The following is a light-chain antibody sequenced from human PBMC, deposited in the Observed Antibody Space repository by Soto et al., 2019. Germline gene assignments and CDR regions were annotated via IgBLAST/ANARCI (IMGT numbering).Light chain of an antibody. CDR2: DAS. V-gene: IGKV1-5*01. CDR3: QQYNAYSPLT. Sequence: DIQMTQSPSTLSASVGDRVTITCRASQSISSWLVWYQQKPGEAPKLLIYDASNLESGVPSRFSGNGSGTEFTLTISSLQPDDFATYYCQQYNAYSPLTFGGGTKVEI. CDR1: QSISSW. J-gene: IGKJ4*01.